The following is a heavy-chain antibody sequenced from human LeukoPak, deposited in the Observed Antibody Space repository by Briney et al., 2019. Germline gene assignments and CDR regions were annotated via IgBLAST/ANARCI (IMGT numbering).Heavy chain of an antibody. J-gene: IGHJ4*02. Sequence: SETLSLTCTVSGGSISSYYWSWIRQPPGKGLEWIGYIYNSGSTNYNPSLKSPVTISVDTSKNQFSLKLSSVTAADTAVYYCARVGGNFWSGSSFDYWGQGTLVTVSS. D-gene: IGHD3-3*01. CDR2: IYNSGST. CDR1: GGSISSYY. V-gene: IGHV4-59*01. CDR3: ARVGGNFWSGSSFDY.